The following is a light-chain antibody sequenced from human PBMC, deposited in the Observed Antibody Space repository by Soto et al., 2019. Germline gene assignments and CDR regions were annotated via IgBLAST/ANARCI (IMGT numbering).Light chain of an antibody. Sequence: EIVMTQSPDTLSVSPGERATLSCRASQSIINNLAWYQQKPGQAPRLLIYGASIRATGFPARFSGSGSGTXXXXXXSXLQSEDFAVYYCQQYNDWPPLTFGGGTKVEIK. CDR1: QSIINN. CDR3: QQYNDWPPLT. V-gene: IGKV3-15*01. J-gene: IGKJ4*01. CDR2: GAS.